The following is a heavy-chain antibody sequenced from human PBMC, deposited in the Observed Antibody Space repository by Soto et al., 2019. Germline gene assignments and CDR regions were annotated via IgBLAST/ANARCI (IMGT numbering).Heavy chain of an antibody. V-gene: IGHV1-46*01. Sequence: QVQLVQSGAEVKKPGASVKVSCKASGYTFTNYYIHWVRQAPGQGLEWMGIINPTSGSTNYAQKFQGRVTLTYDTYTTTVYMELSGLRSEDTAVLYCARDLAAGEHWGQGTVVTVSS. J-gene: IGHJ1*01. CDR2: INPTSGST. CDR1: GYTFTNYY. D-gene: IGHD6-13*01. CDR3: ARDLAAGEH.